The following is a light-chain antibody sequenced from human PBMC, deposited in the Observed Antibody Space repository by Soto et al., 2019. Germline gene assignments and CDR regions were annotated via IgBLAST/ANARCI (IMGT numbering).Light chain of an antibody. CDR3: LQTYRTPWT. V-gene: IGKV1-39*01. J-gene: IGKJ1*01. CDR2: AAS. CDR1: HNIKNY. Sequence: QMTQSPSSLSASVRDRVTITCQTNHNIKNYINWYQQKPGKAPKLLIYAASSLQSGVPSRFSCSGSRTDFTLTISSLQPEDFATYYCLQTYRTPWTFGQGTKVEIK.